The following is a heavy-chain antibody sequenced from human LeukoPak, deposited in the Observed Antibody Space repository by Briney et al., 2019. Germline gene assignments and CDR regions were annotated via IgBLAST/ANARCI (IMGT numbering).Heavy chain of an antibody. CDR1: GFPFKTYP. Sequence: PGGSLRLSCAASGFPFKTYPMTWVRQAPGKGLEWISAVGDNGGGTFYADSMKGRFTISKDVSSDTLYLQMDSLTADDTAVYYCMKGGRGSPFDYWGQGTMVTVSS. V-gene: IGHV3-23*01. J-gene: IGHJ4*02. CDR3: MKGGRGSPFDY. D-gene: IGHD3-10*01. CDR2: VGDNGGGT.